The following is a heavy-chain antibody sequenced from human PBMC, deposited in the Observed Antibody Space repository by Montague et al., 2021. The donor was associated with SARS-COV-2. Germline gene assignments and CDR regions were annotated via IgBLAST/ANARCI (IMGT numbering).Heavy chain of an antibody. Sequence: TLSLTCTVSGGSISSGGYYWSWIRQHPGKGLEWIGYIYYSGSTYYNPSLKSRVTISVDTSKNQFSLKLSSVTAADTAVYYCARVNTVSVYWFDPWGQGTLVTVSS. CDR2: IYYSGST. J-gene: IGHJ5*02. V-gene: IGHV4-31*03. CDR3: ARVNTVSVYWFDP. D-gene: IGHD4-11*01. CDR1: GGSISSGGYY.